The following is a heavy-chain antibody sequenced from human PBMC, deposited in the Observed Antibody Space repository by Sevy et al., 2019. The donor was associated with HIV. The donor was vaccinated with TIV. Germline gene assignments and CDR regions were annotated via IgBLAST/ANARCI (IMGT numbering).Heavy chain of an antibody. CDR1: GFTFSTST. J-gene: IGHJ4*02. V-gene: IGHV3-21*01. D-gene: IGHD2-15*01. CDR2: RACSGSYI. Sequence: GGSLRLSCAASGFTFSTSTMNWVRQAPGKGLEWVSLRACSGSYILYADSVKGRFTISRENAKNSVFLKMNSLGVEDTAVYYCVRDGWNYWGQGTLVTVSS. CDR3: VRDGWNY.